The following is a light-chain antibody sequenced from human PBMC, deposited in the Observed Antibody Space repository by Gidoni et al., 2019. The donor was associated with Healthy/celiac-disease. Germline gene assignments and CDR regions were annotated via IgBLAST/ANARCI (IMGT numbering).Light chain of an antibody. Sequence: DLLMPQSPSSLSASVGDRVTITCRASQSISSYLNWYQQKPGKAPKLLIYAASSLQSGVPSRFSGSGSGTDFTLTISSLQPEDFATYYCQQSYSTPWTFGQGTKVEIK. J-gene: IGKJ1*01. CDR1: QSISSY. CDR3: QQSYSTPWT. CDR2: AAS. V-gene: IGKV1-39*01.